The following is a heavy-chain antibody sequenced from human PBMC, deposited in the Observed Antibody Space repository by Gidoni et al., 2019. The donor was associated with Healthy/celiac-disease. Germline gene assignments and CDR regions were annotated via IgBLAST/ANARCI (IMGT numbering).Heavy chain of an antibody. J-gene: IGHJ4*02. Sequence: EVQLVEFGGGLVQPGRSLRVSCETSGVPLDAYVMLWVRQAPGRGLGWVSGISWNSGSIGYADSMKGRFTLSRDNAKNSLYLQMNSLRAEDTALYYCAKVAGGKYCSGGSCYHQYYFDYWGQGTLVTVSS. V-gene: IGHV3-9*01. D-gene: IGHD2-15*01. CDR1: GVPLDAYV. CDR3: AKVAGGKYCSGGSCYHQYYFDY. CDR2: ISWNSGSI.